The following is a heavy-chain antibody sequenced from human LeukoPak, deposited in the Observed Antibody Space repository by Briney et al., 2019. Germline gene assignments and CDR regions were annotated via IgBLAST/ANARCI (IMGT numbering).Heavy chain of an antibody. Sequence: GGSLRLSCAASGFPFSDYYMNRVRQAPGKGLEWVSAISSSSTYIYYADSVKGRFTISRDNSKNTLYLQMNSLRAEDTAVYYCAKDEGGYFDYWGQGTLVTVSS. J-gene: IGHJ4*02. CDR1: GFPFSDYY. CDR3: AKDEGGYFDY. CDR2: ISSSSTYI. V-gene: IGHV3-21*04.